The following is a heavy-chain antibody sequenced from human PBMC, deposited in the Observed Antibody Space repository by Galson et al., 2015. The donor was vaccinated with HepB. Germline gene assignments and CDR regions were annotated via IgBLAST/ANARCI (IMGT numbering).Heavy chain of an antibody. CDR2: ISYDGSNK. V-gene: IGHV3-30*18. J-gene: IGHJ4*02. CDR1: GFTFSSYG. Sequence: SLRLSCAASGFTFSSYGMHWVRQAPGKGLEWVAVISYDGSNKYYADSVKGRFTVSRDNSKNTLYLQMNSLRAEDTAVYYCAKDWRYCSGGSCYSAPGSVYDYWGQGTLVTVSS. CDR3: AKDWRYCSGGSCYSAPGSVYDY. D-gene: IGHD2-15*01.